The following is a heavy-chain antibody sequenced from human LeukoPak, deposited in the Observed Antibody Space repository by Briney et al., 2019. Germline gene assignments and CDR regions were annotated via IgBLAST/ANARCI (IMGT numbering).Heavy chain of an antibody. CDR1: GFTFSSYA. Sequence: GGSLRLSCAASGFTFSSYAMSWVRQAPGKGLEWVSAISGSGGSTYYADSVKGRFTISRDNSKNTLYLQMNSLRAEDTAVYYCATEASSSWVRRGYFQHWGQGTLVTVSS. CDR2: ISGSGGST. J-gene: IGHJ1*01. D-gene: IGHD6-13*01. V-gene: IGHV3-23*01. CDR3: ATEASSSWVRRGYFQH.